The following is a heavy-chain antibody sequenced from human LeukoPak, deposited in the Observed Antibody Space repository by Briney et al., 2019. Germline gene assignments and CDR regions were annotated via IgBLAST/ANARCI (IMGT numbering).Heavy chain of an antibody. D-gene: IGHD6-19*01. Sequence: PSETLSLTCTISGGAINSYHWTWVRQPPGKGLEWIASIYYIGSPKYNPSLESRVTISVDTSKNQFSLKVNSLTAADTAVYYCARGKRAGDSYGMDVWGQGTTVTVFS. CDR3: ARGKRAGDSYGMDV. V-gene: IGHV4-59*01. CDR1: GGAINSYH. CDR2: IYYIGSP. J-gene: IGHJ6*02.